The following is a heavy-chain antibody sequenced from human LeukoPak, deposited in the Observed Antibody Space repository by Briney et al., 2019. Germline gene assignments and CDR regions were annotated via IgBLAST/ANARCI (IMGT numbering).Heavy chain of an antibody. D-gene: IGHD6-19*01. CDR3: ARWLYSSGWAIDY. CDR2: IRQDGSAQ. V-gene: IGHV3-7*01. Sequence: GGSLRLSCAASGFTFSNYYMNWVRQAPGKGLEWVANIRQDGSAQFYADSVKGRFTISRDNAKNSLYLQMNSLRDEDTAVYYCARWLYSSGWAIDYWGQGTLVTVSS. CDR1: GFTFSNYY. J-gene: IGHJ4*02.